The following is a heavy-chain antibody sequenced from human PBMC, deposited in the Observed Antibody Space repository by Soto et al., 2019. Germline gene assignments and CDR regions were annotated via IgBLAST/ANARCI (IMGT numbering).Heavy chain of an antibody. J-gene: IGHJ4*02. CDR1: GGSVSGSF. CDR3: ARRCSRDSYCRYFDY. Sequence: QVQLQQWGAGLLKPSETLSLTCPVYGGSVSGSFWSWIRQPPGKGLEWIGEINHSGTTSYSPSLESRLTTSRDTSKNQFSLTMSSVTAADTAIYDCARRCSRDSYCRYFDYWGRGTLVTVSS. V-gene: IGHV4-34*02. D-gene: IGHD2-2*01. CDR2: INHSGTT.